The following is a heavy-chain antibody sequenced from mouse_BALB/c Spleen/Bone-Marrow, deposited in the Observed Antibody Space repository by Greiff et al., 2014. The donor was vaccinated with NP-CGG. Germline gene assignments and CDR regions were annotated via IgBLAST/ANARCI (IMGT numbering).Heavy chain of an antibody. CDR3: ARRGFSTTAVEGYFDN. CDR1: GYSLTGYN. D-gene: IGHD1-1*01. CDR2: IDPYYGGT. J-gene: IGHJ2*01. V-gene: IGHV1-39*01. Sequence: VQLKESGPELEKPGASVTISCKASGYSLTGYNMNWVKQSNGKSLEWIGNIDPYYGGTSYKPQFKGKTTLTVDKSSSTAYMQLKSQTTEDPAVYFCARRGFSTTAVEGYFDNGGQVTTLTVTS.